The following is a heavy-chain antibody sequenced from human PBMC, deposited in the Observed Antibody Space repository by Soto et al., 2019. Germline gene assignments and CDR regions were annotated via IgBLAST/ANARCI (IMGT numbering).Heavy chain of an antibody. J-gene: IGHJ6*02. CDR3: ARCNFRIAAAGKGNYYYFYGLDV. Sequence: SVKVSCKASGGTFSSYAISWVRQAPGQGLEWMGGIIPIFGTANYAKKLQGRVKITADGSTSTAYKELSSLRSEDTAVKYCARCNFRIAAAGKGNYYYFYGLDVWGQGTTVTVSS. CDR2: IIPIFGTA. CDR1: GGTFSSYA. D-gene: IGHD6-13*01. V-gene: IGHV1-69*13.